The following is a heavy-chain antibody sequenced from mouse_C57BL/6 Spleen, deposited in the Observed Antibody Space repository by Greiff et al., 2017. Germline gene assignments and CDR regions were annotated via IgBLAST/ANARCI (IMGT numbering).Heavy chain of an antibody. Sequence: QVQLQQPGAELVRPGSSVKLSCKASGYTFTSYWMHWVKQRPIQGLEWIGNIDPSDSETHYNQKFKDKATLTVDKSSSTAYMQLSSLTSEDSAVYYCARERVRYYAMDYWGQGTSGTVSS. J-gene: IGHJ4*01. CDR3: ARERVRYYAMDY. D-gene: IGHD2-2*01. CDR2: IDPSDSET. CDR1: GYTFTSYW. V-gene: IGHV1-52*01.